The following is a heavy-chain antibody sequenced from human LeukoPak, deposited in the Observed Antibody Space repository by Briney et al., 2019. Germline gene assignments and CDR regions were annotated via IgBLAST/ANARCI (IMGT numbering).Heavy chain of an antibody. Sequence: ASVKVSCKASGYTFTGYYMHWVRQAPGQGREWMGWINHNSGGTNYAQKFQGRVTKTRDTSISTAYMELTRLRSDDTAVYYCARGPVATIPVDYWGQGTLVTVSS. D-gene: IGHD5-12*01. J-gene: IGHJ4*02. CDR2: INHNSGGT. V-gene: IGHV1-2*02. CDR1: GYTFTGYY. CDR3: ARGPVATIPVDY.